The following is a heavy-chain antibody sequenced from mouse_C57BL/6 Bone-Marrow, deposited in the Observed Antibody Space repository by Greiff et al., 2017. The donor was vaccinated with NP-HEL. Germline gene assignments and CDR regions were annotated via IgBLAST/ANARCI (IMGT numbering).Heavy chain of an antibody. CDR1: GFSLTSYG. D-gene: IGHD2-1*01. CDR2: IWSGGST. Sequence: VQLVESGPGLVQPSQSLSITCTVSGFSLTSYGVHWVRQSPGKGLEWLGVIWSGGSTDYNAAFISRLSISKDNSKSQVFFKMNSLQADDTAIYYCARNHYGNYGYYAMDYWGQGTSVTVSS. V-gene: IGHV2-2*01. J-gene: IGHJ4*01. CDR3: ARNHYGNYGYYAMDY.